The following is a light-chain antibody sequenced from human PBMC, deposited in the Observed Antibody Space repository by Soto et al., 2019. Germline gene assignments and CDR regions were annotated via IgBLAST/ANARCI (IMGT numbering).Light chain of an antibody. CDR3: QQYASSPAT. Sequence: EIVLTQSPGTLSLSPGERATLSCRASQSVSSSYLAWYQQKPGQAPRLLIYGASSRATGIPDRFSGSGSGTDFTLTISRLEPEDFAVYYCQQYASSPATFGQGTKLEIK. CDR1: QSVSSSY. J-gene: IGKJ2*01. V-gene: IGKV3-20*01. CDR2: GAS.